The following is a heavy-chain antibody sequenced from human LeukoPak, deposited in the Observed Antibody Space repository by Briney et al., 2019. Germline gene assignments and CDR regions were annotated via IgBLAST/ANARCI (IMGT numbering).Heavy chain of an antibody. CDR3: AKDLFTMSGLDAFDI. CDR1: GFTFSSYG. Sequence: GGSLRLSCAASGFTFSSYGMSWVRQAPGKGLEWVSAISGSGGSTYYADSVKGRFTISRDNSKNTLYLQMNSLRAEDTTVYYCAKDLFTMSGLDAFDIWGQGTMVTVSS. J-gene: IGHJ3*02. V-gene: IGHV3-23*01. D-gene: IGHD3-10*02. CDR2: ISGSGGST.